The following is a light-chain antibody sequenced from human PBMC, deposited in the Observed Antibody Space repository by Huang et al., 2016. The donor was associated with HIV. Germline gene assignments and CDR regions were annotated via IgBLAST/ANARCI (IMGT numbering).Light chain of an antibody. CDR2: GES. CDR3: NQYHSHPIT. Sequence: DIQMTQSPSSLSASVGDRVTITCRASQGIDDYLAWLQQKPGKAPRSLIYGESSLQDGVPSKFSGSGSGADFTLTISDLQPEDFATYYCNQYHSHPITFGQGTRL. J-gene: IGKJ5*01. V-gene: IGKV1-16*02. CDR1: QGIDDY.